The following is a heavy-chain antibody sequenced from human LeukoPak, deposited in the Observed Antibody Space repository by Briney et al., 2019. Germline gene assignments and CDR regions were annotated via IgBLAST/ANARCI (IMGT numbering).Heavy chain of an antibody. V-gene: IGHV3-23*01. CDR3: ATDCSSTSCFDY. CDR1: GFTFSSYA. Sequence: GGSLRLSCAASGFTFSSYAMSWVRQAPGQGLEWVSAISGSGGSTYYADSVKGRFTISRDNSKNTLYLQMNSLRAEDTAVYYCATDCSSTSCFDYWGQGTLVTVSS. CDR2: ISGSGGST. D-gene: IGHD2-2*01. J-gene: IGHJ4*02.